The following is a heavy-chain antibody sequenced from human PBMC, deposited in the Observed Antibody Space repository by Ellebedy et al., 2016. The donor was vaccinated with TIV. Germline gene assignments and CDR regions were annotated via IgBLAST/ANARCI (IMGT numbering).Heavy chain of an antibody. CDR3: VRGDDDFGSGTYHL. Sequence: MPSETLSLTCTVSGGSIFNYYWSWIRQPPGKGLEWIGYMYYSGSSSYNPSLKSRFTISADPSQNQIFLKLTSVSAADAAVYYCVRGDDDFGSGTYHLWGQGTLVTVSS. V-gene: IGHV4-59*01. CDR1: GGSIFNYY. J-gene: IGHJ4*02. CDR2: MYYSGSS. D-gene: IGHD3-10*01.